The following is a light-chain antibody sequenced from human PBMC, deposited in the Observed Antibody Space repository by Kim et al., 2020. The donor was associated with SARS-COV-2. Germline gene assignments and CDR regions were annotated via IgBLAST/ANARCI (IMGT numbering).Light chain of an antibody. CDR2: DDS. V-gene: IGLV3-21*03. Sequence: QGKTASFTCEGNNIGIKSVHGYQQRPGQAPVLVMHDDSDRPSGIPERFSGSNSGNTATLTISRVEAEDEADYFCQVWDSTSDYVVFGGGTQLTVL. CDR3: QVWDSTSDYVV. J-gene: IGLJ3*02. CDR1: NIGIKS.